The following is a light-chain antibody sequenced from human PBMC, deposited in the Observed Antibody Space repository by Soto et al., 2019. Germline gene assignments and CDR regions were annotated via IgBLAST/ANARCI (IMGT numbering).Light chain of an antibody. CDR1: QSIDNNH. Sequence: EIVLTQSPGTLSLSPGERVTLSCRASQSIDNNHLAWYQQKPGQAPRLHIHGTSNRATGIPDRFSGSGSGTDFTLTFSRLEPEDFEVYYCEYYGTSITFGGGTKVEIK. CDR2: GTS. J-gene: IGKJ4*01. CDR3: EYYGTSIT. V-gene: IGKV3-20*01.